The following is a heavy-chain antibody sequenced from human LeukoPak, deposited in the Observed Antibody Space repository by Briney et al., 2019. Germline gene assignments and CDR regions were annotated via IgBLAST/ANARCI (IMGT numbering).Heavy chain of an antibody. D-gene: IGHD6-6*01. J-gene: IGHJ4*02. Sequence: GGSLRLSCAASGFTFSSYAMHWVRQAPGKGLEWVAVISYDGSNKYYADSVKGRFTISRDNSKNTLYLQMNSLRAEDTAVYYCAREGQIAARPMDYWGQGTLVTVSS. V-gene: IGHV3-30-3*01. CDR3: AREGQIAARPMDY. CDR1: GFTFSSYA. CDR2: ISYDGSNK.